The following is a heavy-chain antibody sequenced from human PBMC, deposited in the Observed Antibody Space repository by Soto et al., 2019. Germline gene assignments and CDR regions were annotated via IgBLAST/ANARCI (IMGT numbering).Heavy chain of an antibody. J-gene: IGHJ4*02. CDR2: ISGGGDST. CDR1: GFTFSYYA. V-gene: IGHV3-23*01. D-gene: IGHD3-16*02. Sequence: GSLRLSCAASGFTFSYYAMSWVRQAPGKGLEWVSGISGGGDSTYYADSVKGRFTISRDNSKNTLYLQMNSLTAEDTAVYYCAKDLLMITFGGVIAHFDCWGQGTLVTAPQ. CDR3: AKDLLMITFGGVIAHFDC.